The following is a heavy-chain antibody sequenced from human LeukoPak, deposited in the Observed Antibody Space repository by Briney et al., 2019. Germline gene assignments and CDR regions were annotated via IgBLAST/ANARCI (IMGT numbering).Heavy chain of an antibody. D-gene: IGHD5-12*01. CDR3: ARDTYDYYFDP. V-gene: IGHV4-59*11. Sequence: SETLSLTCTVSGDSMNSHHWNWIRQPPGKGLEWIGYMYYSGSTKYNPSLKSRVAISIDTSKNQFSLKLSSVTAADTAVYYCARDTYDYYFDPWGQGTLVTVSS. CDR2: MYYSGST. CDR1: GDSMNSHH. J-gene: IGHJ5*02.